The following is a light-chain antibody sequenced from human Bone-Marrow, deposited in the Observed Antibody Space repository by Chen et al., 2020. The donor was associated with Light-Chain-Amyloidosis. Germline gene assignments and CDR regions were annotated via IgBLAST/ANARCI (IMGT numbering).Light chain of an antibody. Sequence: DIQMTQSPSSLSASVGDRVTLSCRASQSIGNFLNWYQQKPGRAPKFLISVASSLQRGVPSRFSGSGSGTDFTLTISSLQPEDFATYYCQQSYDPPFTFGPGTKVDIK. V-gene: IGKV1-39*01. J-gene: IGKJ3*01. CDR3: QQSYDPPFT. CDR1: QSIGNF. CDR2: VAS.